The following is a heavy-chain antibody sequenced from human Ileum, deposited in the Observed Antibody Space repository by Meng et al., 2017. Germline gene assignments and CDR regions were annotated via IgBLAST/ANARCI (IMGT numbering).Heavy chain of an antibody. CDR1: GGSFSGYY. Sequence: QVQHQQWGAGLLQPSETLDLTCAVFGGSFSGYYWSWIRQPPGKGLEWIGEINHSGSTNYNPSLNSRVTISVNTSKNQFSLKLSSVTAADTAVYYCATRSSGQATDYWGQGTLVTVSS. V-gene: IGHV4-34*01. D-gene: IGHD3-22*01. J-gene: IGHJ4*02. CDR2: INHSGST. CDR3: ATRSSGQATDY.